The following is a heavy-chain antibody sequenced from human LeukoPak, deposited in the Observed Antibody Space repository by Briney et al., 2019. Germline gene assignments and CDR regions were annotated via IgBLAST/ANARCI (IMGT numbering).Heavy chain of an antibody. CDR2: ISYDGSNK. D-gene: IGHD1-26*01. J-gene: IGHJ6*03. V-gene: IGHV3-30*04. Sequence: GGSLRLSCAASGFTFSNYAMHWVRQAPGKGLEWVAVISYDGSNKYYADSVKGRFTISRDNSKNTLYLQMNSLRAEDTAVYYCARASGSYHNYYYYYMDVWGKGTTVTVSS. CDR3: ARASGSYHNYYYYYMDV. CDR1: GFTFSNYA.